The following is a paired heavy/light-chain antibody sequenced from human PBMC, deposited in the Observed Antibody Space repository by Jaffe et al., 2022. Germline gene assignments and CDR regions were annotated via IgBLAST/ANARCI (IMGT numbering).Light chain of an antibody. J-gene: IGKJ2*01. CDR3: QQSYSTPPSYT. CDR1: QSISSY. Sequence: DIQMTQSPSSLSASVGDRVTITCRASQSISSYLNWYQQKPGKAPKLLIYAASSLQSGVPSRFSGSGSGTDFTLTISSLQPEDFATYYCQQSYSTPPSYTFGQGTKLEIK. V-gene: IGKV1-39*01. CDR2: AAS.
Heavy chain of an antibody. J-gene: IGHJ5*02. CDR3: ARGMSDFWSGYYSRPKNWFDP. CDR2: INHSGST. V-gene: IGHV4-34*01. D-gene: IGHD3-3*01. CDR1: GGSFSGYY. Sequence: QVQLQQWGAGLLKPSETLSLTCAVYGGSFSGYYWSWIRQPPGKGLEWIGEINHSGSTNYNPSLKSRVTISVDTSKNQFSLKLSSVTAADTAVYYCARGMSDFWSGYYSRPKNWFDPWGQGTLVTVSS.